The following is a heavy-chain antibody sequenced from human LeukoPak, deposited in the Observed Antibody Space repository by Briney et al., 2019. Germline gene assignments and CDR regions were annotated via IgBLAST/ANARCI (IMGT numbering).Heavy chain of an antibody. J-gene: IGHJ4*02. CDR1: GFTFISYT. CDR3: ARTYCSGGSCFEVYFDY. CDR2: IISSSSTI. D-gene: IGHD2-15*01. V-gene: IGHV3-48*02. Sequence: HSGGPLRLSFAAPGFTFISYTLNWFGQAPGKGLRGVSYIISSSSTIYYADSVKGRFTISRDNAKNSLYLQMNSLRDEDTAVYYCARTYCSGGSCFEVYFDYWGQGTLVTVSS.